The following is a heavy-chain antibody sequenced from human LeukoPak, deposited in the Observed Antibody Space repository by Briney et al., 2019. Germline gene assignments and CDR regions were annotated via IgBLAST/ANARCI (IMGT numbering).Heavy chain of an antibody. V-gene: IGHV3-74*01. CDR2: INSDGSST. J-gene: IGHJ4*02. CDR3: AKYGY. D-gene: IGHD4-17*01. CDR1: GFTFSAYW. Sequence: GGSLRLSCAASGFTFSAYWMHWVRQSPGKGLVWVSRINSDGSSTDYADSVKGRFTISRDIAKSTLYLQMNSLRAEDTAVYYCAKYGYWGQGTLVTVSS.